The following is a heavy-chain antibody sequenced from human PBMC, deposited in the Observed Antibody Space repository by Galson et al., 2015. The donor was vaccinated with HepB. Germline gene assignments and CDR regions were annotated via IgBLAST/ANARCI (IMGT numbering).Heavy chain of an antibody. J-gene: IGHJ6*02. CDR1: GFTFSNAW. CDR2: IKSKTDGGTT. CDR3: VQYCTISSCHPNYYYYYGMDV. V-gene: IGHV3-15*01. D-gene: IGHD2-2*01. Sequence: SLRLSCAASGFTFSNAWMSWVRQAPGKGLEWVGRIKSKTDGGTTDYAVPVAGRFTISRDDSKNTLYLQMNSLKTEDTAVYFCVQYCTISSCHPNYYYYYGMDVWGQGTTVTVSS.